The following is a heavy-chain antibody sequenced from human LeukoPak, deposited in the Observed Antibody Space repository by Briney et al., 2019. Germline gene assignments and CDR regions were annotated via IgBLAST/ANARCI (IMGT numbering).Heavy chain of an antibody. J-gene: IGHJ5*02. CDR3: ARDPKTRGDNWFDP. CDR2: INPNSGGT. D-gene: IGHD3-10*01. Sequence: ASVKVSCKASGYTFTGYYMHWVRQAPGQGLEWMGRINPNSGGTNYAQKFQGRVTMTRDTSISTAYMELSRLRSDDTAVYYCARDPKTRGDNWFDPWGQGTLVTVSS. CDR1: GYTFTGYY. V-gene: IGHV1-2*06.